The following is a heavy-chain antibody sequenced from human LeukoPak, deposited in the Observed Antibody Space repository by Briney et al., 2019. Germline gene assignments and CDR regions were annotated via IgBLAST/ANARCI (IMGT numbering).Heavy chain of an antibody. Sequence: PGGPLRLSCAASGFSFSNSWMHWVRQAPGKGLVWVSRINSDGTTTYYADSVKGRFTISRDNAKNTLFLQMNSLSAEDTAVYYCARDLDWILFDYWGQGTLVTVSS. CDR1: GFSFSNSW. CDR3: ARDLDWILFDY. J-gene: IGHJ4*02. V-gene: IGHV3-74*01. D-gene: IGHD3-9*01. CDR2: INSDGTTT.